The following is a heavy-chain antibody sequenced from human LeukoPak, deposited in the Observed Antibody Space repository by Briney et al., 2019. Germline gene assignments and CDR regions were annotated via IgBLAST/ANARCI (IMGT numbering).Heavy chain of an antibody. Sequence: GGSLRLSCAASGFTFSSYSMNWVRQAPGKGLEWVSSISSSSSYIYYADSVKGRFTISRDNAKNSLYLQMNSLRAEDTAVYYCARWRDYGDYHEGYWGQGTLVTVSS. D-gene: IGHD4-17*01. CDR1: GFTFSSYS. V-gene: IGHV3-21*01. J-gene: IGHJ4*02. CDR3: ARWRDYGDYHEGY. CDR2: ISSSSSYI.